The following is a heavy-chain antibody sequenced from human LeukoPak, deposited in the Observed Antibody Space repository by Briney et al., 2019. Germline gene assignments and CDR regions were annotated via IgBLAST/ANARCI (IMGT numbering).Heavy chain of an antibody. Sequence: GGSLRLSCAASGFPLRSYAMNWVRQAPGKGLEWVSSISNSGGSTYYADSVKGRFTISRDNSRDTLYLQMNSLRADDTAIYYCAKAGSTAWTAVDSWGQGTLVTASS. CDR1: GFPLRSYA. CDR2: ISNSGGST. CDR3: AKAGSTAWTAVDS. D-gene: IGHD2-2*01. J-gene: IGHJ4*02. V-gene: IGHV3-23*01.